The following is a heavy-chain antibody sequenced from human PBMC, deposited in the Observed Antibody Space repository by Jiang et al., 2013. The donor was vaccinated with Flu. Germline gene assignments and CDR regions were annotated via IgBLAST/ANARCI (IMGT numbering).Heavy chain of an antibody. CDR1: GYTFTAYY. D-gene: IGHD6-6*01. CDR3: AREVESSSNYFDY. J-gene: IGHJ4*02. Sequence: QLVESGAEVEEPGASVKVSCKASGYTFTAYYMHWVRQAPGQGLEWMGRINPNSGGTNYAQKFQGRVTLTRVTSSSTAYMELSRLRSDDTAVYYCAREVESSSNYFDYWGQGALVTVSS. CDR2: INPNSGGT. V-gene: IGHV1-2*06.